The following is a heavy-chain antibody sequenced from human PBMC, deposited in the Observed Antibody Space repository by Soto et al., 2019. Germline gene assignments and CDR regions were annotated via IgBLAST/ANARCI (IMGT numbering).Heavy chain of an antibody. CDR1: GFTFSDYS. Sequence: EMQLVESGGGLVKPGGSLRLSCAASGFTFSDYSLNWVRQAPGKGLEWVSSISSVSTYIHYADSVRGRFTISRDNAKNSMYLQMNSLRAEDTAMDYCARAEEVKRGFDIWGQGTMVSVSS. V-gene: IGHV3-21*01. CDR3: ARAEEVKRGFDI. CDR2: ISSVSTYI. D-gene: IGHD1-1*01. J-gene: IGHJ3*02.